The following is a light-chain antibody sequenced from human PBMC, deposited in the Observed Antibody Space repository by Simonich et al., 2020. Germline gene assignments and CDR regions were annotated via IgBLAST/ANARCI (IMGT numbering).Light chain of an antibody. CDR2: DAS. J-gene: IGKJ2*02. CDR1: QSVSSRN. Sequence: EIVLTQSPVTLSLSPGKRATLSCRASQSVSSRNLAWYQQKPVLAPRLLLYDASSRSTGIPDRFSGIGSGTDFTLTISRLEPEDFAVYYCQQYGSSRTFGQGTKLEIK. V-gene: IGKV3D-20*01. CDR3: QQYGSSRT.